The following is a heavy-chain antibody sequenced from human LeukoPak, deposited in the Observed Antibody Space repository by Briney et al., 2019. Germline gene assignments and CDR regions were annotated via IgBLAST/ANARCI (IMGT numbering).Heavy chain of an antibody. CDR3: AKSPNYYGSGSYYNPPGY. V-gene: IGHV3-30*18. CDR1: GFTFSNYG. Sequence: PGRSLRLSCAASGFTFSNYGMHWVRQAPGKGREWVAGISYDGSNEYYAGSVQGRFTISRDNSKNTLYLQMHSLRAEDTAVYYCAKSPNYYGSGSYYNPPGYWGQGTLVTVSS. J-gene: IGHJ4*02. D-gene: IGHD3-10*01. CDR2: ISYDGSNE.